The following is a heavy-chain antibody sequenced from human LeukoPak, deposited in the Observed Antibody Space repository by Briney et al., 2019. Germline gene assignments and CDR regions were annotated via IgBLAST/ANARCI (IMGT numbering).Heavy chain of an antibody. D-gene: IGHD1-26*01. CDR2: IKVHGSEK. V-gene: IGHV3-7*01. CDR3: ARDTAWGGVGATDY. Sequence: GGSLRLSCAASGFTFSTYWMSWVRQAPGKGLEWVANIKVHGSEKNYVDSVKGRFTISRDDARNSLYLQMSSLRVEDTAVYYGARDTAWGGVGATDYWGQGTLVTVSS. CDR1: GFTFSTYW. J-gene: IGHJ4*02.